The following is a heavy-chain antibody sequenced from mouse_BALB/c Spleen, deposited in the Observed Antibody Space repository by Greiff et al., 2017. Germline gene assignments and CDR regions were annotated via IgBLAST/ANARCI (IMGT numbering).Heavy chain of an antibody. Sequence: EVKLVESGGDLVKPGGSLKLSCAASGFTFSSYGMSWVRQTPDKRLEWVATISSGGSYTYYPDSVKGRFTISRDNAKNTLYLQMSSLKSEDTAMYYCARHGIYYYGSSYGYFDYWGQGTTLTVSS. J-gene: IGHJ2*01. CDR3: ARHGIYYYGSSYGYFDY. CDR2: ISSGGSYT. CDR1: GFTFSSYG. V-gene: IGHV5-6*01. D-gene: IGHD1-1*01.